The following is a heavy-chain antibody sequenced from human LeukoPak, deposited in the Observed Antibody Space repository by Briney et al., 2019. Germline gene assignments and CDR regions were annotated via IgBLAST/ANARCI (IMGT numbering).Heavy chain of an antibody. V-gene: IGHV4-61*01. J-gene: IGHJ6*02. D-gene: IGHD2-2*01. CDR2: IYYSGST. Sequence: RPSETLSLTCTVSGGSVSSGSYYWSWIRQPPGKGLEWIGYIYYSGSTNYNPSLKSRVTISVDTSKNQFSLKLSSVTAADTAVYYCARDGGALVVPAAMGFDYGDYRPRYYGMDVWGQGTTVTVSS. CDR3: ARDGGALVVPAAMGFDYGDYRPRYYGMDV. CDR1: GGSVSSGSYY.